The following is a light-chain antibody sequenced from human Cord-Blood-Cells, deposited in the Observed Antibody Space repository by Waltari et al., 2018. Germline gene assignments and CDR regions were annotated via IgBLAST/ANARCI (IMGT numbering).Light chain of an antibody. CDR2: EGS. CDR3: CSYAGSSTLV. J-gene: IGLJ3*02. V-gene: IGLV2-23*01. CDR1: SSDGGSSNL. Sequence: QSALTQPASVSGSPGQSITISCTGTSSDGGSSNLVSWYQPHPGKAPKLRVYEGSKRPSGVSNRFSGSKSGNTASLTISGLQAEDEADYYCCSYAGSSTLVFGGGTKLTVL.